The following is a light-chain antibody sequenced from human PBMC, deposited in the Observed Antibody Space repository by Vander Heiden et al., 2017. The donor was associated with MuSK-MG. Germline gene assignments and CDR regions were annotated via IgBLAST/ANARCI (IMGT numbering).Light chain of an antibody. Sequence: DIVLTQSPGTLSLSPGERATLSCRASQSVSSSYLAWYQQKPGQAPRLLIYGASSRATGIPDRFSGSGSGTDFTLTISRLESEDFAVYYCQQYGSSPMYTFGQGTKLEIK. J-gene: IGKJ2*01. CDR2: GAS. V-gene: IGKV3-20*01. CDR1: QSVSSSY. CDR3: QQYGSSPMYT.